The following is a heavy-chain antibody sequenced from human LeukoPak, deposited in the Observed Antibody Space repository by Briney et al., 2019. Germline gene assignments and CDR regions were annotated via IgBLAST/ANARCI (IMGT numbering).Heavy chain of an antibody. Sequence: PGGSLRLSCEASGFTFDDYGMSWVCQPPGKGLEWVSGINRNGGSTDYADSVKGRFTISRDNAKNSHFLQMNSLRVDDTALYYCARGFRNGPFDCWGQGTLVTVSS. CDR3: ARGFRNGPFDC. CDR2: INRNGGST. V-gene: IGHV3-20*04. CDR1: GFTFDDYG. J-gene: IGHJ4*02. D-gene: IGHD2-8*01.